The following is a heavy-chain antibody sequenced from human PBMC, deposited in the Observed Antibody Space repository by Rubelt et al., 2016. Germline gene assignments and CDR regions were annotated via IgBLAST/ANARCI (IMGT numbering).Heavy chain of an antibody. Sequence: QVQLVQSGAEVKKPGASVKVSCKASGYTFTSYDINWVRQATGQGLEWMGWINPNSGGTNYAKKVQGRVTMTRDKSISTAYMEMSRLRSDDTAVYYCARRGRGAAAVDYWGQGTLVTVSS. CDR3: ARRGRGAAAVDY. J-gene: IGHJ4*02. D-gene: IGHD6-13*01. V-gene: IGHV1-2*02. CDR1: GYTFTSYD. CDR2: INPNSGGT.